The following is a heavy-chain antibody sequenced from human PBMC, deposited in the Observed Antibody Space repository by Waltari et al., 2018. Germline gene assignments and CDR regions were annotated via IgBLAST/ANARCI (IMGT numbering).Heavy chain of an antibody. D-gene: IGHD3-16*01. CDR3: ARDGGGGLSTLYNWFDP. Sequence: QVQLQESGPGLVKPSETLFLTCTVSGYSISSGYNWGWIRQPPGKGLEWIGSIYHSGSTYYNPSLKSRVTISVDTSKNQFSLKLSSVTAADTAVYYCARDGGGGLSTLYNWFDPWGQGTLVTVSS. CDR2: IYHSGST. CDR1: GYSISSGYN. V-gene: IGHV4-38-2*02. J-gene: IGHJ5*02.